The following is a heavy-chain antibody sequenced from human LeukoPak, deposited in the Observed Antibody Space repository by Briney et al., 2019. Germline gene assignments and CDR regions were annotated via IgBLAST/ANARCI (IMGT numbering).Heavy chain of an antibody. CDR2: ITTGDGNT. Sequence: GGSLRLSCTAPGFTFSSYTMTWVRQAPGKGLKWVSTITTGDGNTYYADSVKGRFTVSRDDSKNTLYLQMNSLRAEDTAVYYCAKDGGLWVSAHWGDSWGRGTLVTVSS. J-gene: IGHJ4*02. V-gene: IGHV3-23*01. CDR3: AKDGGLWVSAHWGDS. D-gene: IGHD7-27*01. CDR1: GFTFSSYT.